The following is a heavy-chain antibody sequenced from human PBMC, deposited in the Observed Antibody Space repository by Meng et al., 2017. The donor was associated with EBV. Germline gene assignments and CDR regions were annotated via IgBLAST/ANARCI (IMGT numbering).Heavy chain of an antibody. Sequence: VQLVGCGGGLIPPGGSLGLSLSGFEFPFRWYWMPLVPQAPGKGLVWVSRINSDGSTTGYAESVKGRFTISRDNAKNTLYLQMNSLRAEDTAVYYCAREGGGSYQEYFQYWGQGTLVTVSS. CDR1: EFPFRWYW. J-gene: IGHJ1*01. CDR3: AREGGGSYQEYFQY. D-gene: IGHD1-26*01. CDR2: INSDGSTT. V-gene: IGHV3-74*01.